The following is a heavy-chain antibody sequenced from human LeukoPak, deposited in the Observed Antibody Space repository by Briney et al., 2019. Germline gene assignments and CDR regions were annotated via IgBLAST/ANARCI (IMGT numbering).Heavy chain of an antibody. J-gene: IGHJ4*02. CDR2: IYYSGST. Sequence: SQTLSLTCTVSGGSISSGDYYWSWIRQPPGKGLEWIGYIYYSGSTYYNPSLKSRVTISVGTSKNQFSLKLSSVTAADTAVYYCARGRDGSGSWTDYWGQGTLVTVSS. D-gene: IGHD3-10*01. V-gene: IGHV4-30-4*01. CDR3: ARGRDGSGSWTDY. CDR1: GGSISSGDYY.